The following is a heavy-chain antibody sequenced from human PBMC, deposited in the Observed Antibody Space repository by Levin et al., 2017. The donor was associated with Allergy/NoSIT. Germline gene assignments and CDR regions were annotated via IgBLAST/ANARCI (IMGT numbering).Heavy chain of an antibody. J-gene: IGHJ3*02. CDR3: GRGGNGATIHDTLDI. CDR1: GFIFSTYS. V-gene: IGHV3-21*01. CDR2: ISSGSSVI. D-gene: IGHD5-24*01. Sequence: GGSLRLSCAASGFIFSTYSMNWVRQAPGKGLEWVASISSGSSVIFYADSLKGRFTISRDNAKNSLYLQMKSLSAEDTAVYHCGRGGNGATIHDTLDIWGQGTMVTVSS.